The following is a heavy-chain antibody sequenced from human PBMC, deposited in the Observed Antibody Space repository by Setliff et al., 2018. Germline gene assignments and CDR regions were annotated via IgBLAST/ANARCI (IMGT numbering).Heavy chain of an antibody. Sequence: GASVKVSCKASGGTFSSYAIDWVRQAPGQGLEWMGGIIPMFGTTNYAQRFRGRVTITADESTNTAYMELRSLRSDDTAVYYCARGPVDFVVVPAAAVFDFWGQGTLVTVSS. CDR1: GGTFSSYA. J-gene: IGHJ4*02. CDR3: ARGPVDFVVVPAAAVFDF. CDR2: IIPMFGTT. D-gene: IGHD2-2*03. V-gene: IGHV1-69*13.